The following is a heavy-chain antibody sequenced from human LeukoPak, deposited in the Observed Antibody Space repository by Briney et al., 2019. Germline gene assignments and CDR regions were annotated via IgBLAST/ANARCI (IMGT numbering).Heavy chain of an antibody. V-gene: IGHV3-23*01. J-gene: IGHJ4*02. CDR2: ISVSGGST. Sequence: PGGSLRLSCAASGFTFSSYAMSWVRQAPGKGLEWVSAISVSGGSTYYADSVKGRFTISRDNSKNTLYLQMNSLRAEDTAVYYCAKDSGDYYDSSGYYEPDYWGQGTLVTVSS. CDR1: GFTFSSYA. CDR3: AKDSGDYYDSSGYYEPDY. D-gene: IGHD3-22*01.